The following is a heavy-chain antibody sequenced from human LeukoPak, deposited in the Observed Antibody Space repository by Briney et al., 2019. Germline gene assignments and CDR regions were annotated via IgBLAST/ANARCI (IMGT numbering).Heavy chain of an antibody. V-gene: IGHV3-66*02. CDR2: IYSGGST. J-gene: IGHJ5*02. Sequence: GGSLRLSCAASGFTVSSNYMSWVRQAPGKGLEWVSVIYSGGSTYYADSVKGRFTISRDNSKNTLYLQMYSLRAEDTAVYYCARGVPAAIRGNWFDPWGQGTLVTVPS. CDR1: GFTVSSNY. CDR3: ARGVPAAIRGNWFDP. D-gene: IGHD2-2*01.